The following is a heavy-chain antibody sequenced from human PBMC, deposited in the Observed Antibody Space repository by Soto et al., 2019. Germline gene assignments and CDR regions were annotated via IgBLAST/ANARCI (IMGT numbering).Heavy chain of an antibody. V-gene: IGHV3-30*18. J-gene: IGHJ4*02. Sequence: GGSLRLSCAASGFTFSSYAMHWVRQAPGKGLEWVAAISYDGSNKYYADSVQGRFTISRENSKKTLYLQVSSLRAEDTAVYYCAKELILSPIAATNTWEHWGQGTLVTVSS. CDR1: GFTFSSYA. CDR3: AKELILSPIAATNTWEH. D-gene: IGHD6-25*01. CDR2: ISYDGSNK.